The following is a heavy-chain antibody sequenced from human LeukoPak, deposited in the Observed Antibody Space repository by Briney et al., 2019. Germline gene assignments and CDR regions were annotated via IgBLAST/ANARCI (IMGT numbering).Heavy chain of an antibody. V-gene: IGHV3-23*01. D-gene: IGHD1-1*01. CDR2: ISSSGSST. CDR3: AREGNWPYWYFDL. CDR1: GITFSTYA. Sequence: PGGSLRLSCVASGITFSTYAMSWVRQAPGKGLEWVSVISSSGSSTYYADSVKGRFTISRDNLKNTLYLQMNSLRAEDTAVYYCAREGNWPYWYFDLWGRGTLVTVSS. J-gene: IGHJ2*01.